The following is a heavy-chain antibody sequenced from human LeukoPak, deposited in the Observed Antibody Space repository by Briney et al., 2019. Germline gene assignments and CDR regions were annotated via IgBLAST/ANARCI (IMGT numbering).Heavy chain of an antibody. CDR1: GYSFTHYW. V-gene: IGHV5-51*01. Sequence: GESLKISCKATGYSFTHYWIGWVRQMPGKGLGWMGITYPGDADTRYSPSFEGQVTISADKSTTTAYLHWSSLKASDTAMYYCAQSSGYYANFDYWGQGTLVTVSS. D-gene: IGHD3-22*01. CDR2: TYPGDADT. CDR3: AQSSGYYANFDY. J-gene: IGHJ4*02.